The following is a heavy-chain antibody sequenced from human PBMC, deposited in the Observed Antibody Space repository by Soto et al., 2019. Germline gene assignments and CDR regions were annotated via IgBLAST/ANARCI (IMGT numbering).Heavy chain of an antibody. CDR1: GGTFSSYA. CDR3: AREDTSAGIHYFDY. D-gene: IGHD5-18*01. Sequence: SVKVSCKASGGTFSSYAISWVRQAPGQGLEWMGGIIPIFGTANYAQKFQGRVTITADESTSTAYMELSSLRSEDTAVYYCAREDTSAGIHYFDYWGQGTLVTVSS. J-gene: IGHJ4*02. CDR2: IIPIFGTA. V-gene: IGHV1-69*13.